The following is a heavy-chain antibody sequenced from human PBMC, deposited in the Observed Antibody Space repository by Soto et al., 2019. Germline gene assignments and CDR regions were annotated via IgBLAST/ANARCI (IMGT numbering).Heavy chain of an antibody. CDR1: GDRFTDYY. CDR3: ARESGGATATLDYYYFYMDV. CDR2: INPNSGVT. D-gene: IGHD5-12*01. J-gene: IGHJ6*03. Sequence: QVQLVQSGAEVKEPGASVTVSCRASGDRFTDYYMHWVRQAPGQGLEWMGWINPNSGVTKYAQKLQGWVTMTRDTSIRTVYMQMSRLGFDATAIYYCARESGGATATLDYYYFYMDVWGTGTTVTVSS. V-gene: IGHV1-2*04.